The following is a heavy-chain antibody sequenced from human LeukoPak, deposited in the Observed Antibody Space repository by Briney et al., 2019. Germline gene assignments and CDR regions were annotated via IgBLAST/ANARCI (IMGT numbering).Heavy chain of an antibody. CDR1: GGSISTYH. J-gene: IGHJ4*01. V-gene: IGHV4-59*01. Sequence: KPSETLSLTCTVSGGSISTYHWNWIRQTPGKGLEWIGYIYYSGSAKYNPSLKSRVTISVDTSKNQFSLKMNSVTAADTAVYYCARSNDVWSGYFVYWGLGTLVTVSS. D-gene: IGHD3-3*01. CDR2: IYYSGSA. CDR3: ARSNDVWSGYFVY.